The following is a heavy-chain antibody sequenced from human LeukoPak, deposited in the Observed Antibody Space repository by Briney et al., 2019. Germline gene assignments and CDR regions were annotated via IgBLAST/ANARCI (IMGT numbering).Heavy chain of an antibody. J-gene: IGHJ4*02. D-gene: IGHD1-26*01. CDR3: VREYRGGYFDF. CDR1: GYIFTSYY. Sequence: GASVKVSCKASGYIFTSYYMHWVRQAPGQGLEWLGVVYPSAGTSDPAQRFRARITLSDDTSTSTAYMELRSLKSEDPAIYFCVREYRGGYFDFCGQGTLVTVPS. V-gene: IGHV1-46*03. CDR2: VYPSAGTS.